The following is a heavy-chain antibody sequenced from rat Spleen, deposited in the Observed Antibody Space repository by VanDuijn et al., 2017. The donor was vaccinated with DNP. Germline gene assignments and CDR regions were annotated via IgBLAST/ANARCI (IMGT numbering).Heavy chain of an antibody. CDR3: TRDLNHGYNYAFDY. D-gene: IGHD1-4*01. CDR1: GFTFSDYY. J-gene: IGHJ2*01. V-gene: IGHV5S23*01. CDR2: ISSGGGYT. Sequence: EVQLVESGGGLVQPGRSLKLSCAASGFTFSDYYMAWVRQAPTKGLEWVSSISSGGGYTYYPDSVKGRFTISRDNAKNTLYLQMNSLRSEDTATYYCTRDLNHGYNYAFDYWGQGVMVTVSS.